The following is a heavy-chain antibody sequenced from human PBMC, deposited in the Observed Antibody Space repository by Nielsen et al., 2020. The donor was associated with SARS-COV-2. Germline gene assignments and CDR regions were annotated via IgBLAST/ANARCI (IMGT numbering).Heavy chain of an antibody. CDR3: ASLPALNNYSDS. CDR2: IYYSGRT. V-gene: IGHV4-30-4*08. CDR1: GGSIDTRGYY. D-gene: IGHD2/OR15-2a*01. J-gene: IGHJ4*02. Sequence: SETLSLTCTVSGGSIDTRGYYWGWIRQPPGKGLEWIGYIYYSGRTFYSPSLKSRVTISLDTSKNQFSLKLPSVTAADTAVYYCASLPALNNYSDSWGQGTLVTASS.